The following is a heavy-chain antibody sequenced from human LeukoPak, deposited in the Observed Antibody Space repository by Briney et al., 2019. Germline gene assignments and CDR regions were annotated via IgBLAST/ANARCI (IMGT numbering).Heavy chain of an antibody. CDR2: ISGSGGST. J-gene: IGHJ4*02. D-gene: IGHD3-3*01. CDR1: GFTFSSYA. CDR3: AKDRPIYDFWSGYYTSDFDY. V-gene: IGHV3-23*01. Sequence: GGSLRLSCAASGFTFSSYAMSWVRQAPGKGLEWVSAISGSGGSTYYADSVKGRFTIPRDNSKNTLYLQMNSLRAEDTAVYYCAKDRPIYDFWSGYYTSDFDYWGQGTLVTVSS.